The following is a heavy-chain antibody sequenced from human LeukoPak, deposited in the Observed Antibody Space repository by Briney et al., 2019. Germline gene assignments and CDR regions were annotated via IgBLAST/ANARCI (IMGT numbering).Heavy chain of an antibody. V-gene: IGHV5-51*01. D-gene: IGHD2-2*01. J-gene: IGHJ4*02. Sequence: GESLKISCKGSGYSFTSYWIGWVRQTPGKGLEWMGIIYPGDSDTRYSPSFQGQVTVSADNSITTAYLQWSSLKASDTAMYYCARRGYCTSTTCYRLFDYWGQGTLVTVSS. CDR1: GYSFTSYW. CDR2: IYPGDSDT. CDR3: ARRGYCTSTTCYRLFDY.